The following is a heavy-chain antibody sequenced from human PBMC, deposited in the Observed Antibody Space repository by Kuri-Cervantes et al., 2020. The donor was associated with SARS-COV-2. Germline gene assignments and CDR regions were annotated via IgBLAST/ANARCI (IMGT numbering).Heavy chain of an antibody. Sequence: GESLKISCAASGFTFSGYAMSWVRQAPGKGLEWISGISDSGANTYYADSVKGRFTISRDNSKSTLYLQMNSLRAEDTAVYYCAREIGMAIRGYYYYYMDVWGKGTTVTVSS. D-gene: IGHD5-24*01. CDR1: GFTFSGYA. CDR2: ISDSGANT. J-gene: IGHJ6*03. V-gene: IGHV3-23*01. CDR3: AREIGMAIRGYYYYYMDV.